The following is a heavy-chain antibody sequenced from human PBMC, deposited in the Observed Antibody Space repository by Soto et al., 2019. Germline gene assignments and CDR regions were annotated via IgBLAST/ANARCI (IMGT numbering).Heavy chain of an antibody. D-gene: IGHD3-10*01. CDR2: NQYTGNP. CDR3: ATWDLTAGELFFAS. J-gene: IGHJ4*02. Sequence: QVQLQESGPGLVKPSQTLSLTCTVSGGSINSANYYCNWIRQHPGGGLEWIGYNQYTGNPYYNPSLKSRVTISVDSSKNQLSLNLNSMTAADTAVYYCATWDLTAGELFFASWGQGTLVTVSS. CDR1: GGSINSANYY. V-gene: IGHV4-31*03.